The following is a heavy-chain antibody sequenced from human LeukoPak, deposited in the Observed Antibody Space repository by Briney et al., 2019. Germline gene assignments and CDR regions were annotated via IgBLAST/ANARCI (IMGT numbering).Heavy chain of an antibody. J-gene: IGHJ5*02. CDR3: ASEMRSSTSGP. CDR2: IIPILGIA. Sequence: GASVKVSCKASGDTFSSYTISWVRQAPGQGLEWMGRIIPILGIANYAQKFQGRVTITADKSTSTAYMELSSLRSEDTAVYYCASEMRSSTSGPWGQRTLGTASS. D-gene: IGHD2-2*01. CDR1: GDTFSSYT. V-gene: IGHV1-69*02.